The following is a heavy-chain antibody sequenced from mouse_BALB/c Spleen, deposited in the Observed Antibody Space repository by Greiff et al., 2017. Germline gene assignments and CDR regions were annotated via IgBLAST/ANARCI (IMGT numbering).Heavy chain of an antibody. Sequence: EVMLVESGPSLVKPSQTLSLTCSVTGDSITSGYWNWIRKFPGNKLEYMGYISYSGSTYYNPSLKSRISITRDTSKNQYYLQLNSVTTEDTATYYCARRPFNWDYFDYWGQGTTLTVSS. CDR2: ISYSGST. J-gene: IGHJ2*01. CDR1: GDSITSGY. CDR3: ARRPFNWDYFDY. D-gene: IGHD4-1*01. V-gene: IGHV3-8*02.